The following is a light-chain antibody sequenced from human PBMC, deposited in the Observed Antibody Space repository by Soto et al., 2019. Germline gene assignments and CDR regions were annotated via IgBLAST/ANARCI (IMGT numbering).Light chain of an antibody. Sequence: LTQPASVSGSPGQSITISCTGTSSDIGAYNSVSWYQQHPGKAPKLIVFQVSFRPSAVSDRFSGSKSDNTASLTISGLQTEDEVDYYCGSYTSASTLVFGTGTKVTV. J-gene: IGLJ1*01. CDR1: SSDIGAYNS. CDR2: QVS. V-gene: IGLV2-14*01. CDR3: GSYTSASTLV.